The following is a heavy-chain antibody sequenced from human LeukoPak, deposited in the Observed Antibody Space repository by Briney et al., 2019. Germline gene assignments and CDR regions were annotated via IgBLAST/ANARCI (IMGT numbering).Heavy chain of an antibody. V-gene: IGHV4-4*02. CDR1: GGSISNSNW. D-gene: IGHD4-11*01. CDR3: ATSLTTVTHYYYYMDV. Sequence: SETLSLTCAVSGGSISNSNWLSWIRQPPGKGLEWIGEINHSGSTNYNPSLKSRVTISVDTSKNQFSLKLTSVTAADTAVYYCATSLTTVTHYYYYMDVWGKGTTVTISS. CDR2: INHSGST. J-gene: IGHJ6*03.